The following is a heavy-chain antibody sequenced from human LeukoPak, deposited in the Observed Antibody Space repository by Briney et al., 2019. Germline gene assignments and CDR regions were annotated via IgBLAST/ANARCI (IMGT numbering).Heavy chain of an antibody. D-gene: IGHD4-11*01. CDR1: GFIFDDYA. Sequence: GGSLRLSCAASGFIFDDYAMHWVRQALGKGLVWVSRISTDASSTTYADSVKGRFTISRDNAKDTLYLQMNSLRAEDTAVYYCTGHHQAYSRTYWGQGTLVTVSS. V-gene: IGHV3-74*01. J-gene: IGHJ4*02. CDR2: ISTDASST. CDR3: TGHHQAYSRTY.